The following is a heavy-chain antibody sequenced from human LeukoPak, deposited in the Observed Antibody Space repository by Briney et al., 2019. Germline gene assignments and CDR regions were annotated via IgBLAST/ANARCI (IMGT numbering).Heavy chain of an antibody. J-gene: IGHJ1*01. CDR2: INPNSGGT. CDR1: GYTFTGYY. V-gene: IGHV1-2*02. D-gene: IGHD4-17*01. Sequence: ASVKVSCKASGYTFTGYYMHWVRQAPGQGLEWMGWINPNSGGTNYAQKFQGRVTMTRDTSISTAYMELSRLRSDDTAVYYCASTTVTSGAEYFQHWGQGTLVTVSS. CDR3: ASTTVTSGAEYFQH.